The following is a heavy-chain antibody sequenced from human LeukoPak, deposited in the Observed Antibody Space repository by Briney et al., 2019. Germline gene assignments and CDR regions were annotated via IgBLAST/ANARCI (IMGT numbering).Heavy chain of an antibody. CDR3: ARDITMIVVAPGY. J-gene: IGHJ4*02. CDR1: GYTFTGYY. V-gene: IGHV1-2*02. D-gene: IGHD3-22*01. CDR2: INPNSGGT. Sequence: GASVKVSCKASGYTFTGYYMHWVRQAPGQGLEWMGWINPNSGGTNYAQKFQGRVTMTRDTSTSTAYMELRSLRSDDTAVYYCARDITMIVVAPGYWGQGTLVTVSS.